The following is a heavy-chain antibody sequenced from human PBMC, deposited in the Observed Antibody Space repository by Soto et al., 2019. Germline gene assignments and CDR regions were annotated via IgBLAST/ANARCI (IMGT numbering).Heavy chain of an antibody. J-gene: IGHJ4*02. V-gene: IGHV1-18*01. CDR1: GYTFTSYA. Sequence: QVQLVQSGAEVKKPGASVKVSCKASGYTFTSYAISWVRQAPGQGLEWMGWISAYNGNTNYAQKLQGRVTMTTATSTSTASLEMRSLRSADTAVYYCARDAAPADSWGQGTLVTASS. CDR2: ISAYNGNT. CDR3: ARDAAPADS.